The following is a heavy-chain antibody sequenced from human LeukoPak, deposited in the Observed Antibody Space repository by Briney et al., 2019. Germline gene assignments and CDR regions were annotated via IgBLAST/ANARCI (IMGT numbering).Heavy chain of an antibody. CDR2: INHNGGT. V-gene: IGHV4-34*01. CDR3: ARVGSSRHPNHYNWFDS. Sequence: PSQTLSLTCAVYNGSFSDYYWSWISQSPGEGLEWNGEINHNGGTTYNPSLKSRITISVDTSTNQFSLKLSSVTAADTAVYYCARVGSSRHPNHYNWFDSWGQGTLVTASS. CDR1: NGSFSDYY. D-gene: IGHD2-2*01. J-gene: IGHJ5*01.